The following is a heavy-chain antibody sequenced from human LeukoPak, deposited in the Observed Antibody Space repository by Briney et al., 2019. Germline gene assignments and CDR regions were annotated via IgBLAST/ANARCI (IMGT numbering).Heavy chain of an antibody. CDR3: AREGGYREYNWFDP. V-gene: IGHV4-4*07. J-gene: IGHJ5*02. CDR2: IYTSGST. D-gene: IGHD5-12*01. CDR1: GRSLSGHY. Sequence: SETLSLTCAVCGRSLSGHYWLWMRQPAGKGLEWIGRIYTSGSTNYNPSLKSRVTMSVDTSQNQFYLKLSSVTAADTAVYYCAREGGYREYNWFDPWGQGTLVTVSS.